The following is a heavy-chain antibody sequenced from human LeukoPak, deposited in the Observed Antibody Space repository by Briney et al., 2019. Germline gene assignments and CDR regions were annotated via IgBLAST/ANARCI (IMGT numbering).Heavy chain of an antibody. Sequence: GGSLRLSCAASGFTFSSYSMNWVRQAPGKGLEWVSYISSSSSTIYYADSVKGRFTISRDNAKNSLYLQMNSLRAEDTAVYYCATGYSSSWYEGYFDYWGQGTLVTVSS. CDR2: ISSSSSTI. CDR3: ATGYSSSWYEGYFDY. CDR1: GFTFSSYS. J-gene: IGHJ4*02. D-gene: IGHD6-13*01. V-gene: IGHV3-48*04.